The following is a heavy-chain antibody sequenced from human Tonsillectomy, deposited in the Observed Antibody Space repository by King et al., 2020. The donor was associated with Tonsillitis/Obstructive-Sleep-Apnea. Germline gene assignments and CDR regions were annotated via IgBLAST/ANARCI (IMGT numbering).Heavy chain of an antibody. D-gene: IGHD7-27*01. Sequence: VQLVESGGGVVQPGKSLRLSCAASGFTFSSYDMHWVRQAPGKGPEWVALISYDGSNEYYADSVKGRFTISRDNSKNTLYLQMNSLRAEDTAVYYCAKVDWGNYYYDMDVWGQGTTVTVSS. CDR2: ISYDGSNE. V-gene: IGHV3-30*18. CDR3: AKVDWGNYYYDMDV. CDR1: GFTFSSYD. J-gene: IGHJ6*02.